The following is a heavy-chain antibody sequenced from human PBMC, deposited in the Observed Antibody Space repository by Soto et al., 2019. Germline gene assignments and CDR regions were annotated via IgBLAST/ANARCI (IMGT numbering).Heavy chain of an antibody. CDR2: IYYSGTT. Sequence: SETLSLTCSVSGVSISSSSYYWGWIRQPPGKGLEWIGNIYYSGTTIHNTSLKSRVSISVDTSKNHFSLKLSSVTAADTAVYYCASLPRRYCSGGSCYYFDYWGQGTLVTVSS. CDR1: GVSISSSSYY. J-gene: IGHJ4*02. D-gene: IGHD2-15*01. CDR3: ASLPRRYCSGGSCYYFDY. V-gene: IGHV4-39*02.